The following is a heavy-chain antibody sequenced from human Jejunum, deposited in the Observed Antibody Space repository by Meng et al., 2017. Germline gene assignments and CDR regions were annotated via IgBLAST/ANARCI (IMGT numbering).Heavy chain of an antibody. CDR1: GGSISSYF. V-gene: IGHV4-59*01. J-gene: IGHJ4*02. CDR2: IHYSGRT. Sequence: ETLSLTCTVSGGSISSYFWAWIRQSPGEGLEWIGHIHYSGRTNYNPSLKSRVTLSLDTSKNQFSLSLRSVTAADTAVYYCAKEVAYSGTWGYFDYWGQGTLVTVSS. CDR3: AKEVAYSGTWGYFDY. D-gene: IGHD1-26*01.